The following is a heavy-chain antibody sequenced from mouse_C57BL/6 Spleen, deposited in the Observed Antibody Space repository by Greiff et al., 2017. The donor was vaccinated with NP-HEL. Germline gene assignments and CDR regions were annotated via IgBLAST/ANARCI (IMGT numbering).Heavy chain of an antibody. D-gene: IGHD1-1*02. CDR3: ARDRDYGLYYYAMDY. V-gene: IGHV5-4*01. Sequence: EVKLMESGGGLVKPGGSLKLSCAASGFTFSSYAMSWVRQTPEKRLEWVATISDGGSYTYYPDNVKGRFTISRDNAKNNLYLQMSHLKSEDTAMYYCARDRDYGLYYYAMDYGGQGTSVTVSS. CDR1: GFTFSSYA. J-gene: IGHJ4*01. CDR2: ISDGGSYT.